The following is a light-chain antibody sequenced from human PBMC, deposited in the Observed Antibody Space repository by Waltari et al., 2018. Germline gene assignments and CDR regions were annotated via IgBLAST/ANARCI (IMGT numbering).Light chain of an antibody. CDR1: QIVSTN. V-gene: IGKV3-15*01. CDR3: QQYKNWPPLT. Sequence: EIVMTQSPATLSVSPGERATISCRASQIVSTNLACYQHKPGQAPRLLIYDASTRATGIPPRFSGSGSGTEFTLTISSLQPEDFAVYYCQQYKNWPPLTFGGGTKVEIK. CDR2: DAS. J-gene: IGKJ4*01.